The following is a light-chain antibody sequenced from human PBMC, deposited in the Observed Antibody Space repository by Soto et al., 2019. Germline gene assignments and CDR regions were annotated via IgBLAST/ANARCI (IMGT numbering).Light chain of an antibody. Sequence: EIVLTHSPGTLSLSPGEIATLSCGASQSVSSSYLAWYQQKPGQAPRLLIYGASSRATGIPDRFSGSGSGTDFTLTISRLEPEDFAVYYCQQYGSSPWTFGQGTKVDIK. CDR1: QSVSSSY. CDR3: QQYGSSPWT. V-gene: IGKV3-20*01. J-gene: IGKJ1*01. CDR2: GAS.